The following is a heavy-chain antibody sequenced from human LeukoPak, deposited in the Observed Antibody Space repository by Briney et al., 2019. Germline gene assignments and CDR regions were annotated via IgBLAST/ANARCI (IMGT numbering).Heavy chain of an antibody. D-gene: IGHD5-18*01. J-gene: IGHJ6*02. Sequence: SETLSLTCTVSGGSVSSGSYYWSWIRQPPGKGLEWIGYIYYSGSTNYNPSLKSRVTISVDTSKNQFSLKLSSLRSEDTAVYYCARDQVSRDTAMVPYYYYGMDVWGQGTTVTVSS. CDR1: GGSVSSGSYY. V-gene: IGHV4-61*01. CDR3: ARDQVSRDTAMVPYYYYGMDV. CDR2: IYYSGST.